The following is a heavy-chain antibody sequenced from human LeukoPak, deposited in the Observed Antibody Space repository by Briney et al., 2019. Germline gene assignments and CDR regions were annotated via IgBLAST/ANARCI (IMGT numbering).Heavy chain of an antibody. V-gene: IGHV3-21*01. Sequence: GGSLRLSCAASGFTFSSYSMNWVRQAPGKGLEWVSSISSSSSYIYYADSVKGRFTIPRDNAKNSLYLQMNSLRAEDTAVYYCARVGSGCSSASCYNSYYFDYWGQGTLVTVSS. CDR1: GFTFSSYS. CDR2: ISSSSSYI. J-gene: IGHJ4*02. CDR3: ARVGSGCSSASCYNSYYFDY. D-gene: IGHD2-2*01.